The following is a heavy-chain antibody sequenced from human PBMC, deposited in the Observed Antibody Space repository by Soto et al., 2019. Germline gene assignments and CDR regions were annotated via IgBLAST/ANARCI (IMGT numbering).Heavy chain of an antibody. CDR3: AKARADTAMVKGLFDY. V-gene: IGHV3-23*01. CDR2: ISGSGGST. J-gene: IGHJ4*02. Sequence: GGSLRLSCAASGFTFSSYAMSWVRQAPGKGLEWVSAISGSGGSTYYADSVKGRFTISRDNSKNTLYLQMNSLRAEDTAVYYCAKARADTAMVKGLFDYWGQGTLVTVSS. CDR1: GFTFSSYA. D-gene: IGHD5-18*01.